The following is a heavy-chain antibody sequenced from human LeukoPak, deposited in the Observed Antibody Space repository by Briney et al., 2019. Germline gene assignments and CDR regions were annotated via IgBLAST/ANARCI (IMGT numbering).Heavy chain of an antibody. CDR2: IYSGGST. D-gene: IGHD3-22*01. V-gene: IGHV3-66*01. J-gene: IGHJ4*02. CDR3: ARGAKYYDSSCYYLYYFDY. CDR1: GFTVSSNY. Sequence: GGSLRLSCAASGFTVSSNYMSWVRQAPGKGLEWVSVIYSGGSTYYADSVKGRFTISRDNSKNTLYLQMNSLRAEDTAVYYCARGAKYYDSSCYYLYYFDYWGQGTLVTVSS.